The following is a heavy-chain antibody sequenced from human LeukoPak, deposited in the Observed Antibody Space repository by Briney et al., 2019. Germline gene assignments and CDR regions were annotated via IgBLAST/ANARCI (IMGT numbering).Heavy chain of an antibody. J-gene: IGHJ6*02. CDR3: ARQGHRLTLVDYYGMDV. V-gene: IGHV4-61*02. D-gene: IGHD1-26*01. CDR2: IHTSGST. CDR1: GGSISSGTNY. Sequence: PSETLSLTCTVSGGSISSGTNYWSWIRQPAGKGLEWIGRIHTSGSTNHNPSLRSRVTISVDTSKNQFSLKLSSVTAADTAVYYCARQGHRLTLVDYYGMDVWGQGTTVTVSS.